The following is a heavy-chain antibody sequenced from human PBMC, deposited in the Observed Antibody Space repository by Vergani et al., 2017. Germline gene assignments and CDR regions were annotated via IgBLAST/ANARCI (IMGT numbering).Heavy chain of an antibody. D-gene: IGHD5-24*01. CDR3: ARDGEMATIIPVYMDV. CDR1: GFTFDDYT. Sequence: EVQLVESGGVVVQPGGSLRLSCAASGFTFDDYTMHWVRQAPGKGLEWVSLISWDGGSTYYADSVKGRFTISRDNSKNSLYLQMNSLRTEDTALYYCARDGEMATIIPVYMDVWGKGTTVTVSS. J-gene: IGHJ6*03. V-gene: IGHV3-43*01. CDR2: ISWDGGST.